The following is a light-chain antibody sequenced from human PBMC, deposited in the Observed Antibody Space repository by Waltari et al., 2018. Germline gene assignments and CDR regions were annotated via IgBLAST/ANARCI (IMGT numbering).Light chain of an antibody. Sequence: DIQMTQSPSAVSAFVGDRVRITCRASQGITSRLAWYQQKPGRAPKLLIYDASSLQSWVPSRFSGSGSETDFTLTINNLQPEDIATYFCQQANTFPVTFGPGTKVDIK. CDR2: DAS. V-gene: IGKV1D-12*01. CDR1: QGITSR. CDR3: QQANTFPVT. J-gene: IGKJ3*01.